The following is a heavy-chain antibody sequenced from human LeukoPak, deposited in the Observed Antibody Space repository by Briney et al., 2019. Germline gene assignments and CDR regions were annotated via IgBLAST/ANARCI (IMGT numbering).Heavy chain of an antibody. D-gene: IGHD6-13*01. CDR1: GYSFSGYY. CDR2: IKPNSGAT. V-gene: IGHV1-2*06. J-gene: IGHJ4*02. CDR3: ARGSGSGSWPDY. Sequence: ASVKVSCKASGYSFSGYYMHWVRQAPGQGLEWMGRIKPNSGATDYAQKFQARVTMTRDTSTGTAYMEVSWLRSGETAVYYCARGSGSGSWPDYWGQGTLVTVSS.